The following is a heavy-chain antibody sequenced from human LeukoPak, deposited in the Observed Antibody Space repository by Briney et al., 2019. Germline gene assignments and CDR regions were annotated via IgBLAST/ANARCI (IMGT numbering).Heavy chain of an antibody. V-gene: IGHV3-74*01. D-gene: IGHD3-10*01. CDR3: ARDYYGSGSYYEYPDY. Sequence: GSLGLSFAACRFTFRSCCMHWVRQAPGKGLVWVSRINSDGSSTSYADSVKGRFTISRDNAKNTLYLQMNSLRAEDTAVYYCARDYYGSGSYYEYPDYWGQGTLVTVSS. CDR1: RFTFRSCC. J-gene: IGHJ4*02. CDR2: INSDGSST.